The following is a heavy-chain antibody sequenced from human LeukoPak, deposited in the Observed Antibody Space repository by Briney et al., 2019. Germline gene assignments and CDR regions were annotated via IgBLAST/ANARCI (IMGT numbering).Heavy chain of an antibody. J-gene: IGHJ5*02. CDR3: AREEIAVAGNWFDP. V-gene: IGHV1-2*02. CDR1: GYTFTGYY. Sequence: ASVKVSCKASGYTFTGYYMHWVRQASGQGLEWMGWINPNSGGTNYAQTFQGRVTMTRDTSISTAYMELSRLRSDDTAVYYCAREEIAVAGNWFDPWGQGTLVTVSS. CDR2: INPNSGGT. D-gene: IGHD6-19*01.